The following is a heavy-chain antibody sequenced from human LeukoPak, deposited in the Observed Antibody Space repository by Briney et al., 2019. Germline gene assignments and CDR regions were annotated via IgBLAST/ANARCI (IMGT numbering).Heavy chain of an antibody. V-gene: IGHV4-34*01. CDR2: INHSGST. Sequence: SETLSLTCAVYGVSFSGYYWNWIRQPPGKGLEWIGEINHSGSTNYNPSIKSRVTILEDTSKKQFSLKLSSVTAADTAVYYCARVPYDSSGYYLRGYGMDVWGQGSTVTVSS. D-gene: IGHD3-22*01. CDR1: GVSFSGYY. CDR3: ARVPYDSSGYYLRGYGMDV. J-gene: IGHJ6*02.